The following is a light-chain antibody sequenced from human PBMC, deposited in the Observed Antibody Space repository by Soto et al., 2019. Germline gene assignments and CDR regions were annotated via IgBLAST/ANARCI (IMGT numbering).Light chain of an antibody. Sequence: QSVLTQPASVSGSPGQSITISCTGTSRDVGDYNYVSWYQQHPGKAPKLMIYDVSNRPSGVSNRFSGSKSGNTASLTISGLQAEDEADYYCSSYTSSSTSSSTLYVLGTGTKVTVL. CDR3: SSYTSSSTSSSTLYV. CDR1: SRDVGDYNY. CDR2: DVS. V-gene: IGLV2-14*01. J-gene: IGLJ1*01.